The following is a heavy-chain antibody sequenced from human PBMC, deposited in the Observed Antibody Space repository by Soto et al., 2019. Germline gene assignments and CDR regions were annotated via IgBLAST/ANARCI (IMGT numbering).Heavy chain of an antibody. Sequence: SETLSLTCTVSGGSITTAGYSWGWILQPPGKALEWIGYVYHTGNAYPKPSLKSRVTVSLDRSTNQFSLKMTSVTAADTALYYCASRPFYYYGLDVWGHGTTVTVAS. CDR2: VYHTGNA. J-gene: IGHJ6*02. CDR1: GGSITTAGYS. V-gene: IGHV4-30-2*01. CDR3: ASRPFYYYGLDV.